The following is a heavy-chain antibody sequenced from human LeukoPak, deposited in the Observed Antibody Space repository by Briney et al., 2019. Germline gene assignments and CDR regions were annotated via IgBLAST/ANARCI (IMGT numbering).Heavy chain of an antibody. CDR2: IDPNTGGT. CDR3: ASLYGIVGTTVDY. J-gene: IGHJ4*02. CDR1: GYTFTNYY. D-gene: IGHD1-26*01. V-gene: IGHV1-2*06. Sequence: ASVKVSCKTSGYTFTNYYIHWVRRAPGQGLEWMRRIDPNTGGTKSAKNFQGRVTMTRDTSISTAYMALSGLRSDDTAVYYCASLYGIVGTTVDYWGQGTLVTVSS.